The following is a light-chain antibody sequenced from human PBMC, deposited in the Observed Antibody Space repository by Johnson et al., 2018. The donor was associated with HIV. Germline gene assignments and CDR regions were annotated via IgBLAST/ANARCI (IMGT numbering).Light chain of an antibody. Sequence: QSVLTQPPSVYAAPGQKVTISCSGGSSNIGNKYVSWYQILPGTAPKLLIYKNNQRPSGIPDRFSGSKSGTSATLGITGLQTGDEADYYCGTWDSSLRVGFFGTGTKVTVL. V-gene: IGLV1-51*02. CDR1: SSNIGNKY. CDR2: KNN. J-gene: IGLJ1*01. CDR3: GTWDSSLRVGF.